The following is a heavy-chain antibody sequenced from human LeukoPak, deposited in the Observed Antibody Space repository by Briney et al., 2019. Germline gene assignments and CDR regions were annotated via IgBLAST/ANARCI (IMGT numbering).Heavy chain of an antibody. Sequence: GGSLRLSCAASGFTFSDYWMDWARQAPGKGLEWVANIKPDGSEIYYVDAVKGRFTISRDSAKNSLYLQMNSLRAEDTAVYYCTRSLGYWGQGTLVTVSS. CDR2: IKPDGSEI. J-gene: IGHJ4*02. CDR3: TRSLGY. CDR1: GFTFSDYW. D-gene: IGHD2-15*01. V-gene: IGHV3-7*02.